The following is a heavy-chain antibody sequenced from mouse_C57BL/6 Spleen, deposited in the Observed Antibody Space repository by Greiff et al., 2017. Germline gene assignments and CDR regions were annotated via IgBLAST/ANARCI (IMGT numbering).Heavy chain of an antibody. V-gene: IGHV1-59*01. D-gene: IGHD3-3*01. J-gene: IGHJ4*01. CDR3: ARSRDAMDC. Sequence: QVQLQQPGAELVRPGTSVKLSCKASGYTFTSYWMHWVKQRPGQGLEWIGVIDPSDSYTNYNQKFKGKATLTVDTSSSTAYMQLSSLTSEDSAVYYCARSRDAMDCWGQGTSVTVSS. CDR1: GYTFTSYW. CDR2: IDPSDSYT.